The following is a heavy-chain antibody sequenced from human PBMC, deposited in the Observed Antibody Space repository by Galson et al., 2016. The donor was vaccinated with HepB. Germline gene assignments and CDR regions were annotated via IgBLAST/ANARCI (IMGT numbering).Heavy chain of an antibody. Sequence: FLRLSCAASGFTFSSYDMSWVRQAPGKGLEWVSAVSGSGGSTYYADSVKGRLTISRDNSKNTLNLQMNSLRVEDTAVYYCAKDVSSGTYYDYWGQGTLVTVSS. CDR1: GFTFSSYD. CDR2: VSGSGGST. D-gene: IGHD1-26*01. J-gene: IGHJ4*02. CDR3: AKDVSSGTYYDY. V-gene: IGHV3-23*01.